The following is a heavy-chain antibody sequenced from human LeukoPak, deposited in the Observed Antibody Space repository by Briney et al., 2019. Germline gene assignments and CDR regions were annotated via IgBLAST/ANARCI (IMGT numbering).Heavy chain of an antibody. D-gene: IGHD3-3*01. CDR3: AKDFYDFWSGFDY. Sequence: PGRSLGLSCTASGFTFSSHAMSWVRQAPGKGLEWVSTISNFVSSTYYADSVKGRFTISRDNSKNTVYLQMNSLRAEDTAVYYCAKDFYDFWSGFDYWGQGTLVTVSS. CDR1: GFTFSSHA. V-gene: IGHV3-23*01. CDR2: ISNFVSST. J-gene: IGHJ4*02.